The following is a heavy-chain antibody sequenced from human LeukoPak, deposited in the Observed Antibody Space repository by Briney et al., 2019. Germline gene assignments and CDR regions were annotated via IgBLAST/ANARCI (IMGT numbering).Heavy chain of an antibody. J-gene: IGHJ6*03. Sequence: LAGGSLRLSCAASGFTFSSYEMNWVRQAPGKGLEWVSYISSSGSTIYYADSVKGRFTISRDNAKNSLYLQMNSLRPEDTAFYYCARDGGGYKRGLDYYYYYMDVWGKGTTVTVSS. CDR1: GFTFSSYE. D-gene: IGHD1-1*01. CDR3: ARDGGGYKRGLDYYYYYMDV. V-gene: IGHV3-48*03. CDR2: ISSSGSTI.